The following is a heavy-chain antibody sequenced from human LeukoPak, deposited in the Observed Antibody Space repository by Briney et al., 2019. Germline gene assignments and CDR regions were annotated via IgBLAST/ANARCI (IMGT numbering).Heavy chain of an antibody. CDR2: IYYSGST. D-gene: IGHD2-21*01. CDR3: ARDFGGDCFFDY. J-gene: IGHJ4*02. V-gene: IGHV4-59*01. Sequence: SETLSLTCTVSGGSISSYYWSWIRQPPGKGLEWIGYIYYSGSTNYNPSLKSRVTISVDTSKNQFSLKLSSVTAADTAVYYCARDFGGDCFFDYWGQGTLVTVSS. CDR1: GGSISSYY.